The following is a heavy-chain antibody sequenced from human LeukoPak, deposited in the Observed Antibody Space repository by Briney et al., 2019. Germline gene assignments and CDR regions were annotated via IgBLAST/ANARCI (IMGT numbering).Heavy chain of an antibody. CDR2: IYYSGST. CDR1: GGSISGSSYY. V-gene: IGHV4-39*07. D-gene: IGHD6-13*01. CDR3: ARVTKIAARRWFDP. Sequence: PSETLSLTCTVSGGSISGSSYYWGWLRQPPGKGLEWIGSIYYSGSTYYNPSLKSRVTISVDTSKNQFSLKLSSVTAADTAVYYCARVTKIAARRWFDPWGQGTLVTVSS. J-gene: IGHJ5*02.